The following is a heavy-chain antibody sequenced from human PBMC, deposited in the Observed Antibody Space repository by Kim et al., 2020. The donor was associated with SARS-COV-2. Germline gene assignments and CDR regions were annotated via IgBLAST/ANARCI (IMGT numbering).Heavy chain of an antibody. D-gene: IGHD6-13*01. CDR2: ISSSSSYI. CDR1: GFTFSSYS. J-gene: IGHJ6*02. CDR3: ARIGRQQNYYYGMDV. V-gene: IGHV3-21*01. Sequence: GGSLRLSCAASGFTFSSYSMNWVRQAPGKGLEWVSSISSSSSYIYYADSVKGRFTISRDNAKNSLYLQMNSLRAEDTAVYYCARIGRQQNYYYGMDVWGQGTTVTVSS.